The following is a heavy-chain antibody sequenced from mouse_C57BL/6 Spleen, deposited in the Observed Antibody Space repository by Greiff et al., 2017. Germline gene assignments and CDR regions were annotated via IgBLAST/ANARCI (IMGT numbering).Heavy chain of an antibody. J-gene: IGHJ3*01. CDR2: ILPGSGST. D-gene: IGHD3-2*01. Sequence: VQRVESGAELMKPGASVKLSCKATGYTFTGYWIEWVKQRPGHGLEWIGEILPGSGSTNYNEKFKGKATFTADTSSNTAYMQLSSLTTECSASYFCASPDQTEGCAYWGQGTLVTVSA. CDR3: ASPDQTEGCAY. CDR1: GYTFTGYW. V-gene: IGHV1-9*01.